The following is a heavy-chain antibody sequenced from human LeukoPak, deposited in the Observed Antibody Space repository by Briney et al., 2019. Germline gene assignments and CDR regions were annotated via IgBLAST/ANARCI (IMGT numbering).Heavy chain of an antibody. Sequence: SVKVSCKASGGTFSSYAISWVRQAPGQGLEWMGGIIPIFGTANYAQKFQGRVTITADESTSTAYMELSSLRSEDTAVYYCARALARYSGSYPYNWFDPWGQGTLVAVSS. D-gene: IGHD1-26*01. CDR2: IIPIFGTA. V-gene: IGHV1-69*13. J-gene: IGHJ5*02. CDR1: GGTFSSYA. CDR3: ARALARYSGSYPYNWFDP.